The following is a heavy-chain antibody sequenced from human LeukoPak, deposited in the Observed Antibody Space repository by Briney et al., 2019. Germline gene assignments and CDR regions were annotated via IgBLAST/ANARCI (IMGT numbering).Heavy chain of an antibody. V-gene: IGHV1-8*01. J-gene: IGHJ6*03. Sequence: ASVKVSCKASGYTFTSYDINWVRQATGQGLEWMGWMNPNSGNTGYAQKFQGRVTMTRNTSISTAYMELSSLRSEDTAVYYCARAITYYDISTGYPIGDYYMDVWGKGTTVTVSS. CDR2: MNPNSGNT. CDR1: GYTFTSYD. CDR3: ARAITYYDISTGYPIGDYYMDV. D-gene: IGHD3-9*01.